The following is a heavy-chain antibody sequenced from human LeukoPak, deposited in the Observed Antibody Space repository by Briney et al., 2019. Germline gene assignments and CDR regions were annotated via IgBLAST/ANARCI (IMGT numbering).Heavy chain of an antibody. Sequence: ASVKVSCKASGYTFTSYDINWVRQAAGQGLEWMGWMNPNSGNTGYAQRFQGRVTMTRNTSITTAYMELSSLRSEDAAVYYCARGLRVAGYYGSGSFHYWGQGTLVTVSS. CDR3: ARGLRVAGYYGSGSFHY. J-gene: IGHJ4*02. D-gene: IGHD3-10*01. V-gene: IGHV1-8*01. CDR2: MNPNSGNT. CDR1: GYTFTSYD.